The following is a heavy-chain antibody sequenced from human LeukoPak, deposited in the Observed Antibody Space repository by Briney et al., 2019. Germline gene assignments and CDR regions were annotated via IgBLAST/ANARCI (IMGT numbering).Heavy chain of an antibody. CDR2: IYYSGST. J-gene: IGHJ4*02. Sequence: SETLSLTCTVSGGSLGSSSYYWGWLRQPPGRGLEWVGSIYYSGSTYYNPSLKSRVTISVDTSKNQFSLKLSSVTAADTAVYYCARVTSGVAASEIIDYWGQGTLVTVSS. CDR1: GGSLGSSSYY. V-gene: IGHV4-39*07. D-gene: IGHD2-15*01. CDR3: ARVTSGVAASEIIDY.